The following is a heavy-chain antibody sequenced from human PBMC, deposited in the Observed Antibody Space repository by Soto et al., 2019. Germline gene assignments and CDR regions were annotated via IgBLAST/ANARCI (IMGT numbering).Heavy chain of an antibody. CDR1: GFTFSGFG. J-gene: IGHJ3*02. V-gene: IGHV3-33*01. CDR3: ARGRGGSYGGNSAHFDI. D-gene: IGHD4-17*01. Sequence: QVQLVESGGGVVQPGTSLRLSCEASGFTFSGFGMHWVRQAPGKGLEWVAVIWYDGSKKYYADCVKGRFTISRDNSKKAMDLQMKSLRAEDTAVYYCARGRGGSYGGNSAHFDIWGQGTLVTVSS. CDR2: IWYDGSKK.